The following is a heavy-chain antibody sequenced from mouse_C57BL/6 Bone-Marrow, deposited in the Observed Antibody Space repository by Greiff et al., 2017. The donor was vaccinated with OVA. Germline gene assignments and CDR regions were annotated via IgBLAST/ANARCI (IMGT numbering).Heavy chain of an antibody. CDR2: IYPGNSDT. D-gene: IGHD2-4*01. J-gene: IGHJ3*01. CDR3: TREGAYDYDAWFAY. V-gene: IGHV1-5*01. Sequence: EVKLVESGTVLARPGASVKMSCKTSGYTFTSYWMHWVKQRPGQGLEWIGAIYPGNSDTSYNQKFKGKAKLTAVTSASTAYMELSSLTNEDSAVYYCTREGAYDYDAWFAYWGQGTLVTVSA. CDR1: GYTFTSYW.